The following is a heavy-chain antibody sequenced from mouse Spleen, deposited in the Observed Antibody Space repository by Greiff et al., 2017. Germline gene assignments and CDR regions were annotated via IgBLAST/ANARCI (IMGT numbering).Heavy chain of an antibody. V-gene: IGHV1-55*01. CDR1: GYNFTSYW. Sequence: VQLQQPGAELVKPGTSVKLSCKASGYNFTSYWINWVKLRPGQGLEWIGDIYPGSGSTNYNEKFKSKATLTVDTSSSTAYMQLSSLASEDSALYYCAREGYDRVDYWGQGTTLTVSS. CDR2: IYPGSGST. D-gene: IGHD2-2*01. CDR3: AREGYDRVDY. J-gene: IGHJ2*01.